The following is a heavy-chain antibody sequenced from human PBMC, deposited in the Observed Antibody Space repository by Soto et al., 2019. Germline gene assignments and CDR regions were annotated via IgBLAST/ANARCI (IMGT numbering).Heavy chain of an antibody. D-gene: IGHD1-7*01. V-gene: IGHV4-4*02. CDR2: IYRTGST. CDR1: GGSFTSNNG. J-gene: IGHJ4*02. Sequence: SETLSLTCAVSGGSFTSNNGWSWVRQPPGQGLEWIGEIYRTGSTNYNPSLKSRVTISLDKSENQFSLKVTSLTAADTAVYYCASRDPGTSVDYWGQGTLVTVSS. CDR3: ASRDPGTSVDY.